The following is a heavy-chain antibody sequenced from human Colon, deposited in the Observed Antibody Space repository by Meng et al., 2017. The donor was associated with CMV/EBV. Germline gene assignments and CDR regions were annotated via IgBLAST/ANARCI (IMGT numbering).Heavy chain of an antibody. V-gene: IGHV3-21*05. D-gene: IGHD1-26*01. J-gene: IGHJ4*02. CDR1: GFTFSSYW. Sequence: GESLKISCAASGFTFSSYWMSWVRLAPGKGLEWISYISGDGSDLFYGDSVRGRFTISRDNAKNSLYLQINSLRVEDTAVYYCVRDILRVGITYYFDYWGQGTLVTVSS. CDR3: VRDILRVGITYYFDY. CDR2: ISGDGSDL.